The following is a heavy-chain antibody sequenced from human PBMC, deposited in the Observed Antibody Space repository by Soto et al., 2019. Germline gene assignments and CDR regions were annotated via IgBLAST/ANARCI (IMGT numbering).Heavy chain of an antibody. J-gene: IGHJ5*02. CDR1: GYTFTSYA. CDR3: ARGEAAAEDNWFDP. V-gene: IGHV1-3*01. Sequence: GASVKVSCKASGYTFTSYAMHWVRQAPGQRLEWMGWINAGNGNTKYSQKFQGRVTITRDTSTSTAYMELSSLRSEDTAVYYCARGEAAAEDNWFDPWGQGTLVTFSS. D-gene: IGHD6-13*01. CDR2: INAGNGNT.